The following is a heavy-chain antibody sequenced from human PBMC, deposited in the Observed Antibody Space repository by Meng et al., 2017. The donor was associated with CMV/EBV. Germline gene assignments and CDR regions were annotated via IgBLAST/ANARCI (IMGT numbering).Heavy chain of an antibody. CDR1: GFTFSSYG. J-gene: IGHJ4*02. D-gene: IGHD1-20*01. CDR3: AKDQGRYNWNGVDY. V-gene: IGHV3-33*06. Sequence: GESLKISCAASGFTFSSYGMHWVRQAPGKGLEWVAVIWYDGSNKYYADSVKGRFTISRGNSKNTLYLQMNSLRAEDTAVYYCAKDQGRYNWNGVDYWGQGTLVAVSS. CDR2: IWYDGSNK.